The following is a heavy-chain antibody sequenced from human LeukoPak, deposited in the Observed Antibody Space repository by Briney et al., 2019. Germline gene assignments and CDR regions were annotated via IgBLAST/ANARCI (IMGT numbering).Heavy chain of an antibody. CDR3: ARSYYDYSTYYSYYFNL. D-gene: IGHD3-22*01. CDR1: GGSISSDY. Sequence: PSETLSLTCTVSGGSISSDYWSWIRQPPGRGLEWIGYIYTDGSTNYNPSLKSRVTISVDTSKNQFALKLSSVTAADTAVYYCARSYYDYSTYYSYYFNLLGQGALVTVSS. J-gene: IGHJ4*02. CDR2: IYTDGST. V-gene: IGHV4-4*09.